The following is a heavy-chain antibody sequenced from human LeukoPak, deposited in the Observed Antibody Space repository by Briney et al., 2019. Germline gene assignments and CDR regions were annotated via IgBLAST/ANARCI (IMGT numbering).Heavy chain of an antibody. V-gene: IGHV3-9*01. J-gene: IGHJ4*02. Sequence: GGSLRLSCAASGFTFSSYAMSWVRQAPGKGLEWVSGISWNSGSIGYADSVKGRFTISRDHAKNSLYLQMNSLRAEDTALYYCAKGFSYDFWSGYLGYWGQGTLVTVSS. CDR3: AKGFSYDFWSGYLGY. CDR2: ISWNSGSI. CDR1: GFTFSSYA. D-gene: IGHD3-3*01.